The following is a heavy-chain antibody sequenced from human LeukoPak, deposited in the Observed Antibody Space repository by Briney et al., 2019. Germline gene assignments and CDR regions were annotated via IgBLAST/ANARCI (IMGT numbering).Heavy chain of an antibody. J-gene: IGHJ4*02. V-gene: IGHV3-23*01. CDR3: ARDSSGDLDY. CDR1: GFTFSGYW. Sequence: GGSLRLSCAASGFTFSGYWMHWVRQAPGKGLEWVSAISTSGGSTYHADSVKGRFSISRDNLKNTLYLQMNSLRDEDTAVYYCARDSSGDLDYWGQGTLVTISS. CDR2: ISTSGGST. D-gene: IGHD6-19*01.